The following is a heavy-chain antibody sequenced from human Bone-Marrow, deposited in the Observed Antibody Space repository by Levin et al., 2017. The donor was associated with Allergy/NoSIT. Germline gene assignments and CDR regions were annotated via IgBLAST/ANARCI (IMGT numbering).Heavy chain of an antibody. CDR1: GGSISGYY. J-gene: IGHJ6*03. V-gene: IGHV4-59*01. D-gene: IGHD4-23*01. CDR2: IYYSGST. Sequence: SQTLSLTCTVSGGSISGYYWSWIRQPPEKGLEWIGYIYYSGSTKYNASLKSRVTISVDTSKNQFSLKLTSVTAADTAVYYCARAIPSGGNSYYYYYRDVWGKGTTVTVSS. CDR3: ARAIPSGGNSYYYYYRDV.